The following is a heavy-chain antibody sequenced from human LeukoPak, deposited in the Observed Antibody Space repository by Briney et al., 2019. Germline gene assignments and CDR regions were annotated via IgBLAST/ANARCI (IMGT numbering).Heavy chain of an antibody. CDR3: AKDPNYYDSSGYLTPVDY. CDR1: GFTFSSYG. D-gene: IGHD3-22*01. V-gene: IGHV3-23*01. CDR2: ISGGGGST. Sequence: GGSLRLSCAASGFTFSSYGMSWVRQAPGKGLEWVSAISGGGGSTYYADSVKGRFTISRDNSKNTLYLQMSSLRAEDTAVYYCAKDPNYYDSSGYLTPVDYWGQGTLVTVSS. J-gene: IGHJ4*02.